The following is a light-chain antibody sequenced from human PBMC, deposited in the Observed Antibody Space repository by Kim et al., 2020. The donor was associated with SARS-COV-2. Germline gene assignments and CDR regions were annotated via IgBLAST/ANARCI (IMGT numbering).Light chain of an antibody. V-gene: IGKV3-11*01. CDR2: DAS. J-gene: IGKJ4*01. Sequence: EIVLTQSPAILSLSPGERATLSCRASQSVRTSLAWYQHRPGQAPRLLIYDASNRATGIPARFSGSGSGTDFTLTISSLEPEDFALYYCQHRGNWLSFGGGTKLEI. CDR1: QSVRTS. CDR3: QHRGNWLS.